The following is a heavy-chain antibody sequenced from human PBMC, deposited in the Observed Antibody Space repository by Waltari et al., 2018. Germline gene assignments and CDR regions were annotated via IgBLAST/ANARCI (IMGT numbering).Heavy chain of an antibody. D-gene: IGHD3-22*01. CDR3: ARQRYYNDRSGPRGWRLDY. CDR1: GGSVTSSTYY. J-gene: IGHJ4*02. CDR2: VLYTGTT. V-gene: IGHV4-39*01. Sequence: QPQLQESGPGLVKPSETLSLTCIVTGGSVTSSTYYWAWIRQPPAKGLEWIGSVLYTGTTYHNPSLESRVTRSADTSSDQFSLNLSSVSAADTAVYYCARQRYYNDRSGPRGWRLDYWGQGALVAVSS.